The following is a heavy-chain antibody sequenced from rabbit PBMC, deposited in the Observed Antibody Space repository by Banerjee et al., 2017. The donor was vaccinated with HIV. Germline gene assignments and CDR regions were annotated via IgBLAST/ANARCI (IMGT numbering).Heavy chain of an antibody. CDR1: GFSFSSGYD. D-gene: IGHD3-1*01. CDR3: ARGGPASAMDL. CDR2: INTGTGGT. V-gene: IGHV1S40*01. Sequence: QSLEESGGDLVKPGASLTLTCTASGFSFSSGYDMCWVRQAPGKGLEWTACINTGTGGTFYAGWARGRFTISKTASTTVTLQMTSLTAADTATYFCARGGPASAMDLWGPGTLVTVS. J-gene: IGHJ6*01.